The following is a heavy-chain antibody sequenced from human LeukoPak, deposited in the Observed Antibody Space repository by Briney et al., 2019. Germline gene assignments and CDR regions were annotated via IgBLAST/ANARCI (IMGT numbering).Heavy chain of an antibody. CDR1: GGSISSYY. V-gene: IGHV4-59*08. CDR2: IYYSGST. D-gene: IGHD6-19*01. Sequence: SETLSLTCTVSGGSISSYYWSWIRQPPGKGLEWIGYIYYSGSTNYNPSLKSRVTISVDTSKNQFSLKLSSVTAADTAVYYCARRGAVAGNWCDPWGQGTLVTVSS. CDR3: ARRGAVAGNWCDP. J-gene: IGHJ5*02.